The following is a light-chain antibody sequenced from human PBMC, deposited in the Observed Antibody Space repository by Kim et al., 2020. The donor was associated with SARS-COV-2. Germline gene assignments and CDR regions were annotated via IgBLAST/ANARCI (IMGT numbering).Light chain of an antibody. J-gene: IGKJ2*01. CDR2: GAS. CDR1: QSVSSSY. Sequence: SPGERATRSGRASQSVSSSYLAWYQQKPGQAPRLLIYGASRRATGIPDRFRGSGSGTDFTLTISRLEPEDFAVYYCQQYGNSPPYTFGQGTKLEI. CDR3: QQYGNSPPYT. V-gene: IGKV3-20*01.